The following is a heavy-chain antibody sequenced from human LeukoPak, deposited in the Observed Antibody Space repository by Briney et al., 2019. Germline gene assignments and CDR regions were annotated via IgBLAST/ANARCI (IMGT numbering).Heavy chain of an antibody. CDR2: SKNKDYAYST. CDR1: GFTFSDHH. Sequence: GGSLRLSCAASGFTFSDHHMDWVRQAPGKGLEWIGRSKNKDYAYSTVYAASVKGRFTFSRDDPKNSLYLQMNGLTTEDTAVYYCTRIFYYGTRGYYPDFWGQGTLVTVSS. V-gene: IGHV3-72*01. J-gene: IGHJ4*02. CDR3: TRIFYYGTRGYYPDF. D-gene: IGHD3-22*01.